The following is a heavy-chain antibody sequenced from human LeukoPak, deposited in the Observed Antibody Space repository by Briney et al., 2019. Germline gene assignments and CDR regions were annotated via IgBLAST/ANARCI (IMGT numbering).Heavy chain of an antibody. D-gene: IGHD2-15*01. CDR2: INDSGSS. CDR1: GGSFGGYY. Sequence: PSETLSLTCAVYGGSFGGYYWSWIRQPPGKGLEWIGEINDSGSSNYIPSLKSRVTISVDRSKNQFSLKLSSVTAADTAVYYCARVVDNSFFDYWGQGTLVTVSS. J-gene: IGHJ4*02. V-gene: IGHV4-34*01. CDR3: ARVVDNSFFDY.